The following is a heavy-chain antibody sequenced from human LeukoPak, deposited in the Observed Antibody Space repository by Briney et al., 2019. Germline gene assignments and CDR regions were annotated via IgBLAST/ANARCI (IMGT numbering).Heavy chain of an antibody. V-gene: IGHV3-23*01. CDR2: ISGSGGST. J-gene: IGHJ5*02. CDR1: GFTFSSYA. Sequence: GGSLRLSCAASGFTFSSYAMSWVRQAPGKGLEWVSAISGSGGSTYYADSVKGRFTISRDNAKNSLYLQMNSLRAEDTAVYYCARDLWFGELLPSRLFDPWGQGTLVTVSS. D-gene: IGHD3-10*01. CDR3: ARDLWFGELLPSRLFDP.